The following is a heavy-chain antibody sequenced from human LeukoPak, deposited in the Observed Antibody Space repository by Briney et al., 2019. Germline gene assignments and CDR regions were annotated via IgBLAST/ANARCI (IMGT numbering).Heavy chain of an antibody. D-gene: IGHD3-22*01. V-gene: IGHV3-21*01. CDR3: AKGGYYDTGGYYFKYYMDV. Sequence: GGSLRLSCAASGFTFSNYNMNWVRQAPGKGLEWVSSISSRSSYINYADSVKGRFTISRDNSKSTLYLQMNSLRAEDTAVYYCAKGGYYDTGGYYFKYYMDVWGKGTTVTVSS. CDR1: GFTFSNYN. J-gene: IGHJ6*03. CDR2: ISSRSSYI.